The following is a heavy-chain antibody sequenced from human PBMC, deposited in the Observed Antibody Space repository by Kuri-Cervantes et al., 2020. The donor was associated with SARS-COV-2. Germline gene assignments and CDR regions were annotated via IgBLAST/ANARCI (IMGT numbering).Heavy chain of an antibody. J-gene: IGHJ4*02. D-gene: IGHD2-2*01. CDR1: GGSINSGDYY. V-gene: IGHV4-61*02. CDR2: IYSSGST. Sequence: SETLSLTCTVSGGSINSGDYYWSWIRQPAGKGLEWIGRIYSSGSTNYNPSLKSRVTISVDTSKNQFSLKLSSVTAADTAVYYCAREVVPAAIEGYFDHWGQGTLVTVSS. CDR3: AREVVPAAIEGYFDH.